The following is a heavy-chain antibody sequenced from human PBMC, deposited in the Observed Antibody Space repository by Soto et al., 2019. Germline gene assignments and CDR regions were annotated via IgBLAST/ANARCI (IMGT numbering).Heavy chain of an antibody. J-gene: IGHJ3*02. CDR3: ARGGGVGVAGSAAFDM. Sequence: QLHLVQSGAVVKKPGASVTVSCSASGYPVTAYYMHWVRQAPGRGLEGMGGINPATGAAKYTQTFQGRVNMTRDTSTSTVFMELSGLTSEDTAVFYCARGGGVGVAGSAAFDMWGQGTLVTVSS. V-gene: IGHV1-2*02. CDR2: INPATGAA. CDR1: GYPVTAYY. D-gene: IGHD3-3*01.